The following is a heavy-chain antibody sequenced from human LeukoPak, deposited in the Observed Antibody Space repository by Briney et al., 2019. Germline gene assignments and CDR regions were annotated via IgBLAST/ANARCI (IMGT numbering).Heavy chain of an antibody. Sequence: ASVKVSCKASGYTFTGYFMHWVRQAPGQGLEWMGRINPNSGGTNYAQKFQGGVTMTRGTSISTAYMELSRLRSDDTAVYYCARVRIRQNLNWFDPWGQGTLVTVSS. J-gene: IGHJ5*02. CDR2: INPNSGGT. V-gene: IGHV1-2*06. CDR3: ARVRIRQNLNWFDP. D-gene: IGHD1-14*01. CDR1: GYTFTGYF.